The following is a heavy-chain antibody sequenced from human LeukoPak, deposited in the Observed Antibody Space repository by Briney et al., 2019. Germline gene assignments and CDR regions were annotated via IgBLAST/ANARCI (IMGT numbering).Heavy chain of an antibody. V-gene: IGHV3-9*01. D-gene: IGHD2-2*01. J-gene: IGHJ4*02. CDR2: ISWNSGSI. CDR3: ARGYCSSTSCPKAYYFDY. Sequence: GGSLRLSCAASGFTFDDYAMHWVRQAPGKGLEWVSGISWNSGSIGYADSVKGRLTISRDNAKNSLYLQMNSLRAEDTAVYYCARGYCSSTSCPKAYYFDYWGQGTLVTVSS. CDR1: GFTFDDYA.